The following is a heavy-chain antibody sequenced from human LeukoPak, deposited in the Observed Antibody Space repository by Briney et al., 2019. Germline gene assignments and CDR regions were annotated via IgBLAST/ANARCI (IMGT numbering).Heavy chain of an antibody. V-gene: IGHV4-39*02. CDR1: GGSISSSSYY. Sequence: PETLSLTCTVSGGSISSSSYYWGWIRQPPGKGLEWIGSIYYSGSTYYNPSLKSRVTISVDTSKNQFSLKLSSVTTADTAVYYCARDLKRWFDPWGQGTLVTVSS. CDR3: ARDLKRWFDP. CDR2: IYYSGST. J-gene: IGHJ5*02.